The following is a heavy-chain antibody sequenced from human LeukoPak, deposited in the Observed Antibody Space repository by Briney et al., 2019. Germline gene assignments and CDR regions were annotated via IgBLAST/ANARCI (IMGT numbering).Heavy chain of an antibody. CDR1: GGTFSSYA. Sequence: ASVKVSCKASGGTFSSYAISWVRQAPGQGLEWMGGIIPIFGTANYAQKFQGRVTITADESTSTAYMELSSLRSEDTAVYYCAGGHPQQLVLNWFDPWGQGTLVTVSS. J-gene: IGHJ5*02. D-gene: IGHD6-13*01. V-gene: IGHV1-69*13. CDR2: IIPIFGTA. CDR3: AGGHPQQLVLNWFDP.